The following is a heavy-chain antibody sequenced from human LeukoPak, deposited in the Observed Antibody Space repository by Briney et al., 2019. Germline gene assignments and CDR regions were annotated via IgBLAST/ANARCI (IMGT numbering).Heavy chain of an antibody. J-gene: IGHJ4*02. D-gene: IGHD6-13*01. Sequence: GGSLRLSCAASGFTFSSYGIHWVRQAPGKGLEWVAVVSSDGSIKYYADSGKGRFTISRDTSKNPVYLQMNSLGTEDTAFYYCARGYSSSWLGYFDYWGQGTLVTVSS. V-gene: IGHV3-30*03. CDR2: VSSDGSIK. CDR1: GFTFSSYG. CDR3: ARGYSSSWLGYFDY.